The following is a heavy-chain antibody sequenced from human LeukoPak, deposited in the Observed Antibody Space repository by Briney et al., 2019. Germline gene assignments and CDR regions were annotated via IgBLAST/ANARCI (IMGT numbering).Heavy chain of an antibody. CDR3: TPWGTHCSSTSCLGG. V-gene: IGHV4-39*01. Sequence: SDTLSLTCTLSGGSISSSSYYWLWIRQPPGKRLEWIGSIYYSGSTYYNPSLKSRVTISVDTSKNQFSLKLSSVTAADTAVYYCTPWGTHCSSTSCLGGWGQGTLVTVSS. CDR2: IYYSGST. J-gene: IGHJ4*02. D-gene: IGHD2-2*01. CDR1: GGSISSSSYY.